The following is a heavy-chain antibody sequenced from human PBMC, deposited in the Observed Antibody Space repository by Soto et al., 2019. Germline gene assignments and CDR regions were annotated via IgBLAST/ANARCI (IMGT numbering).Heavy chain of an antibody. V-gene: IGHV6-1*01. CDR3: ASGPVMITFGGVIVEYFQH. D-gene: IGHD3-16*02. J-gene: IGHJ1*01. CDR2: TYYRSKWYN. Sequence: HSQTLSLTCAISGDSVSSNSAAWNWIRQSPSRGLEWLGRTYYRSKWYNDYAVSVKSRITINPDTSKNQFSLQLNSVTPEDTAVYYCASGPVMITFGGVIVEYFQHWGQGTLVTVSS. CDR1: GDSVSSNSAA.